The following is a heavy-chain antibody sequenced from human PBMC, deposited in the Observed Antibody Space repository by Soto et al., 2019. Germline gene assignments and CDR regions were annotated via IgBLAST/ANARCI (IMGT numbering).Heavy chain of an antibody. CDR2: ISWNSGSI. CDR1: GFTFDDYA. CDR3: AKAYGDYYYYYYMDV. J-gene: IGHJ6*03. D-gene: IGHD4-17*01. V-gene: IGHV3-9*01. Sequence: GGSLRLSCASSGFTFDDYAMHLVRQAPGKGLEWVSGISWNSGSIGYADSVKGRFTISRDNAKNSLYLQMNSLRAEDTALYYCAKAYGDYYYYYYMDVWGKGTTVTVSS.